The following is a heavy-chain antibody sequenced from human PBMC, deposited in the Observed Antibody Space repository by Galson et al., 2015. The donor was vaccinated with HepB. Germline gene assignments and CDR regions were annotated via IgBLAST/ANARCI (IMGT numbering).Heavy chain of an antibody. D-gene: IGHD3-10*01. CDR3: AKYYYGSGILGNWFDP. CDR2: IFYDGSNK. CDR1: GFTFSSYG. V-gene: IGHV3-30*18. Sequence: SLRLSCAASGFTFSSYGMHWVRQAPGKGLEWVAVIFYDGSNKYYADSVKGRFTISRDNSTNTLYLQMNSLRAEDTAVYYCAKYYYGSGILGNWFDPWGQGTLVTVSS. J-gene: IGHJ5*02.